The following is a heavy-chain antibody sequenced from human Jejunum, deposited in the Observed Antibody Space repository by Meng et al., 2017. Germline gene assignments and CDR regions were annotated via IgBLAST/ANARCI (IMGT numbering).Heavy chain of an antibody. J-gene: IGHJ1*01. V-gene: IGHV4-4*02. Sequence: QVQWQESGPGWVKPWGTLSLLWAVSGDSISSSYWWSWVRQSPGKGLEWIGEIYHSGTNNYNPSLKSRVTLSVDKSKNQFSLNLSSVTAADTAVYFCARDFEALNGVWGQGTLVTASS. CDR3: ARDFEALNGV. CDR1: GDSISSSYW. CDR2: IYHSGTN. D-gene: IGHD2-8*01.